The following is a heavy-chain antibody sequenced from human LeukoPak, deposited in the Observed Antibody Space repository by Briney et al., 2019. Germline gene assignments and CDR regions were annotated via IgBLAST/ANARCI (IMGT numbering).Heavy chain of an antibody. D-gene: IGHD2-21*01. CDR2: ISYDGSNK. V-gene: IGHV3-30-3*01. CDR1: GFTFSSYA. CDR3: ARDQSSQGDLYFDL. Sequence: GRSLRLSCAASGFTFSSYAMHWVRQAPGKGLEWVAVISYDGSNKYYADSVKGRFTISRDNSKNTLYLQMNSLRAEDTAVYYCARDQSSQGDLYFDLWGRGTLVTVSS. J-gene: IGHJ2*01.